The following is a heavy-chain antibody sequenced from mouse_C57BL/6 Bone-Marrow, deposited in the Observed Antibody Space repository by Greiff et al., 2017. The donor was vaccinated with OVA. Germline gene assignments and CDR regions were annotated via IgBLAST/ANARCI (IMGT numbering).Heavy chain of an antibody. J-gene: IGHJ2*01. V-gene: IGHV5-6*01. Sequence: EVNVVESGGDLVKPGGSLKLSCAASGFTFSSYGMSWVRQTPDKRLEWVATISSGGSYTYYPDSVKGRFTISRDNAKNTLYLQMSSLKSEDTAMYYWARQYYDYDVYYFDYWGQGTTLTVSS. CDR1: GFTFSSYG. CDR2: ISSGGSYT. D-gene: IGHD2-4*01. CDR3: ARQYYDYDVYYFDY.